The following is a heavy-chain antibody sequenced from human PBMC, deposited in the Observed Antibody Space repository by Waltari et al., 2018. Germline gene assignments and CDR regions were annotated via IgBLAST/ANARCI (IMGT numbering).Heavy chain of an antibody. J-gene: IGHJ4*02. Sequence: QVQLQESGPGLVKPSETLSLTCAVSGYSISSGYYWGWIRQPPGKGLEWIGCTFLCGSTSYDPSLKRRVTISVDTSKTQFSLKLSSVTAADTAVYYCARRTVQGVITHFDSGGQGTLVTVSS. CDR2: TFLCGST. D-gene: IGHD3-10*01. CDR3: ARRTVQGVITHFDS. V-gene: IGHV4-38-2*01. CDR1: GYSISSGYY.